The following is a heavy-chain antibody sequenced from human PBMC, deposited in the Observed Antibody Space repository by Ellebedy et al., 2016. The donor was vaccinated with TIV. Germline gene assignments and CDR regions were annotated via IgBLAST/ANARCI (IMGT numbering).Heavy chain of an antibody. Sequence: GESLKISXAASGLILSNDWMNWVRQDPGKGLVWVSRINKDGISTFYADSVEGRFTISRDSAKNMVYLQMNSLRVDDSGVYFCGRELLPDYWGQGTLVTVSS. CDR2: INKDGIST. CDR3: GRELLPDY. V-gene: IGHV3-74*01. J-gene: IGHJ4*02. CDR1: GLILSNDW.